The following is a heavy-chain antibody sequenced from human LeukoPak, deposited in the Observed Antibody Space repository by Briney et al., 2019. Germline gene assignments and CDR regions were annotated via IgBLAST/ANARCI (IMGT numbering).Heavy chain of an antibody. CDR3: ARVYDYVWGSYRLGPYDY. CDR1: GFTFSGYW. D-gene: IGHD3-16*02. J-gene: IGHJ4*02. CDR2: IKQDGSEK. Sequence: PGGSLRLSCAASGFTFSGYWMSWVRQAPGKGLEWVANIKQDGSEKYYVDSVKGRFTISRDNAKNSLYLQMNSLRAEDTAVYYCARVYDYVWGSYRLGPYDYWGQGTLDTVSS. V-gene: IGHV3-7*04.